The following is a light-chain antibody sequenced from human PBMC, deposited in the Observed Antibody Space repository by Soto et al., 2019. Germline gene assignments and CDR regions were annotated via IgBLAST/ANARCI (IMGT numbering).Light chain of an antibody. J-gene: IGKJ2*01. CDR1: QSIGSY. CDR3: QQSYTTPRT. CDR2: AAC. V-gene: IGKV1-39*01. Sequence: DIQMPQSPSSLSASVEDRVTITYRASQSIGSYLNGYQHKPGRAPKVLIFAACSLQSEVPSRFSGSGSEAELTLTISNPQPEDCATYYCQQSYTTPRTFGQGTRLEIK.